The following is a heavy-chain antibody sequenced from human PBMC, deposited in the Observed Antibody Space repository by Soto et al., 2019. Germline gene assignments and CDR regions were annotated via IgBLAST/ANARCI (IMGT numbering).Heavy chain of an antibody. V-gene: IGHV3-23*01. CDR1: EFDFSKYA. D-gene: IGHD2-2*01. Sequence: VQLLESGGGLIQPGGSLRLSCAASEFDFSKYAMAWVRQAPGKGLEWVSHITASGSTTYYADSVKGRFTISRDNSKNTLYLHMSALRVEYTAIFFCAKDRASGSGSCYASWGQGTPVIVSS. CDR3: AKDRASGSGSCYAS. CDR2: ITASGSTT. J-gene: IGHJ5*02.